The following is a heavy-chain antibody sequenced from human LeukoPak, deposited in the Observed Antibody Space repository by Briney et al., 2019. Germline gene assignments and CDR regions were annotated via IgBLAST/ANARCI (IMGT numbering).Heavy chain of an antibody. CDR3: ATKQWLAPPPDS. V-gene: IGHV3-74*01. D-gene: IGHD6-19*01. J-gene: IGHJ4*02. CDR2: INTDGTVT. Sequence: GGSLRLSCAASGFTFSKYCMLWVRQAPGKGLESVSRINTDGTVTTYADSVKGRFTVSRDNADNTMFLQMNSVRDEDTAVYYCATKQWLAPPPDSWGQGTPVTVYS. CDR1: GFTFSKYC.